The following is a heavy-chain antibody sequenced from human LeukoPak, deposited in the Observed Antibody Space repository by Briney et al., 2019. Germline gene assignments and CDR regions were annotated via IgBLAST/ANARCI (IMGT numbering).Heavy chain of an antibody. CDR2: ISRSDGTI. D-gene: IGHD3-3*01. CDR1: GFTFSDYE. V-gene: IGHV3-48*03. CDR3: AKGSAYADF. J-gene: IGHJ4*02. Sequence: TGGSLRLSCAASGFTFSDYEMNWVRQAPGKGLEWVSYISRSDGTIYYADSVKGRFTISRDNAKNSLYLQMNSLRAEDTAVYYCAKGSAYADFWGQGTLVTVSS.